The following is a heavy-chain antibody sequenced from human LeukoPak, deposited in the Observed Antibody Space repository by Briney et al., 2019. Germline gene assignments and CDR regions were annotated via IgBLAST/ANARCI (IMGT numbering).Heavy chain of an antibody. J-gene: IGHJ6*04. CDR1: EFTFSYYW. V-gene: IGHV3-74*01. Sequence: GGSLRLSCVASEFTFSYYWMYWVRQAPGKGLVCVSRINGDGSTISYADSVKGRFTISRDNAKNTLFLQMNSLRAEDTAVYYWAEGSRYHYDSRGYLHVDVGGKGTTVTVSS. CDR3: AEGSRYHYDSRGYLHVDV. CDR2: INGDGSTI. D-gene: IGHD3-22*01.